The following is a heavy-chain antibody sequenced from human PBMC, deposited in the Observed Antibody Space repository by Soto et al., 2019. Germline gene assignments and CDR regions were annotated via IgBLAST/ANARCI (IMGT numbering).Heavy chain of an antibody. CDR3: ARRV. CDR1: GFPLSNYP. CDR2: ISAGGDRT. V-gene: IGHV3-23*01. Sequence: EVQVSESGGGLVQPGGPQRLSCPTSGFPLSNYPMNWVRQAPGKGLEWVSGISAGGDRTYYADSVKGRFTIFRDNSKNSVSLRMNSLRVEDTAVYYCARRVWGQGTLVTVSS. J-gene: IGHJ4*02.